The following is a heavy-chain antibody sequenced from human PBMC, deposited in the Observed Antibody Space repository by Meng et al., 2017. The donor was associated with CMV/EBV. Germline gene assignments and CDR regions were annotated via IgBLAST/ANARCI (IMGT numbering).Heavy chain of an antibody. J-gene: IGHJ5*02. CDR3: AKDPGGEWELKNWLDP. Sequence: GGSLRLSCAASGFTFSSYAMSWVRQAPGKGLEWVSAISGSGGGTYYADSVKGRFTISRDNSKNTLYLQMNSLRAEDTAVYYCAKDPGGEWELKNWLDPWGQGTLVTVSS. CDR2: ISGSGGGT. V-gene: IGHV3-23*01. D-gene: IGHD1-26*01. CDR1: GFTFSSYA.